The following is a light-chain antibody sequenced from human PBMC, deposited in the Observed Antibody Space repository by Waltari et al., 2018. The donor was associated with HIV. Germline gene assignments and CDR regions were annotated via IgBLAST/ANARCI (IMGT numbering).Light chain of an antibody. CDR3: SSYAGSNIWP. CDR1: SSDVGGYNF. J-gene: IGLJ3*02. CDR2: EVS. Sequence: QSALTQPPSASGSPGQSVTISCTGTSSDVGGYNFVSWYQQHPGKAPKLMTYEVSKRPSGVPVRFSGSKSGNPASLTGSGLQAEDEADYYCSSYAGSNIWPFGGGTKLTVL. V-gene: IGLV2-8*01.